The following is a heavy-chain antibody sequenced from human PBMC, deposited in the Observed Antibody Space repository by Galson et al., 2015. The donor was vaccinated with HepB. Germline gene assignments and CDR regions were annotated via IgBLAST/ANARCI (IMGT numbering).Heavy chain of an antibody. Sequence: SVKVSCKASGGTFSSYAISWVRQAPGQGLEWMGGIIPIFGTANYAQKFQGRVTITADESTSTAYMELSSLRSEDTAVYYCARGAAAGTGWFDPWGQGTLVTVSS. D-gene: IGHD6-13*01. CDR1: GGTFSSYA. V-gene: IGHV1-69*13. CDR2: IIPIFGTA. J-gene: IGHJ5*02. CDR3: ARGAAAGTGWFDP.